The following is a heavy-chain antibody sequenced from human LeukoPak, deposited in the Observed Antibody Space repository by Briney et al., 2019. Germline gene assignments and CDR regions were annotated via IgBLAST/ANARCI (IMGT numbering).Heavy chain of an antibody. J-gene: IGHJ5*02. V-gene: IGHV4-39*07. CDR1: GDSITSGAYY. CDR2: VYYSGSI. Sequence: PSETLSLTCRVSGDSITSGAYYWAWLRQPPGKGLEGVGSVYYSGSIKYNPSLKGRVSISRDMSKNQFSLTLNSVNATDTAVYYCARRDYAAWFDPWGQGTLVTVSS. D-gene: IGHD4/OR15-4a*01. CDR3: ARRDYAAWFDP.